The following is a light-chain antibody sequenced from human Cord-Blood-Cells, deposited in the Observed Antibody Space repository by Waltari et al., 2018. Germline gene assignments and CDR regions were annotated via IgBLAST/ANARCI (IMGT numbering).Light chain of an antibody. Sequence: DIVLTQSPGPLSLSPGERATLPCRASQSVSSSYLAWYQQKPGQAPRLLIYGASSRATGIPDRFSGSGSGTDFTLTISRLEPEDFAVYYCQQYGSSPKYTFGQGTKLEIK. CDR2: GAS. J-gene: IGKJ2*01. V-gene: IGKV3-20*01. CDR1: QSVSSSY. CDR3: QQYGSSPKYT.